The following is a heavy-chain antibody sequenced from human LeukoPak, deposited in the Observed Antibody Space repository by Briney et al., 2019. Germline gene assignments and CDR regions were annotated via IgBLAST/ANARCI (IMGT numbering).Heavy chain of an antibody. CDR2: IIGSAVNT. Sequence: GGSLRLSCGASGLTVSSYGMSWVRQAPGKGLEWVSTIIGSAVNTYYADSVKGRFTISRDDSKNTLYLQMNSLRAEDTAVYYCAKFWGAAGTLNYGMDVWGQGTMVTVSS. CDR3: AKFWGAAGTLNYGMDV. CDR1: GLTVSSYG. D-gene: IGHD6-13*01. V-gene: IGHV3-23*01. J-gene: IGHJ6*02.